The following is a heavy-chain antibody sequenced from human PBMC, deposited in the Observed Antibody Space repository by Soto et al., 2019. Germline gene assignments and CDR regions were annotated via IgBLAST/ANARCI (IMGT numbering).Heavy chain of an antibody. CDR3: ARENILLAASGKRDFDY. Sequence: SETLSLTCTVSSDSISSYYWTWIRQPAGKGPEWIGRIYTSGSTNYNPSLKGRVTMSVDTSKNQVSLNLTSVTAADTAVYYCARENILLAASGKRDFDYWGQGTLVTVSS. CDR2: IYTSGST. D-gene: IGHD6-13*01. CDR1: SDSISSYY. J-gene: IGHJ4*02. V-gene: IGHV4-4*07.